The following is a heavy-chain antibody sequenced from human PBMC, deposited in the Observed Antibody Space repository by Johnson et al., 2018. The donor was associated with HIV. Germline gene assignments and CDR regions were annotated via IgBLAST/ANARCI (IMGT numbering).Heavy chain of an antibody. Sequence: HVQLVESGGGLVQPGGSLRLSCAASGFTFSDYYMSWIRQAPGKGLEWVSYISSSGTTIYYADSVKGRFTISRDNAKNSLYLQMNSLRAEDTAVYYCARYSSSSRDTFDIWGQGTMVTVSS. D-gene: IGHD6-13*01. CDR2: ISSSGTTI. J-gene: IGHJ3*02. CDR1: GFTFSDYY. CDR3: ARYSSSSRDTFDI. V-gene: IGHV3-11*04.